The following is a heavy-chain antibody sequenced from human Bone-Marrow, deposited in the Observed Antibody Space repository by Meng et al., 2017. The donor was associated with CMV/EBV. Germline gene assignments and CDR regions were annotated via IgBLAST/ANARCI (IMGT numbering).Heavy chain of an antibody. J-gene: IGHJ4*02. D-gene: IGHD5-18*01. CDR3: ARDTSNQHSFGH. CDR2: INSDGSSI. V-gene: IGHV3-74*01. CDR1: GFRFTSYW. Sequence: GGSLRLSCAASGFRFTSYWMHWVRQAPGKGLVWVSRINSDGSSIRYADSVKGRFTISRDNAKNTVYLQMNSLRGEDTAVYYCARDTSNQHSFGHWGQGTLVTVSS.